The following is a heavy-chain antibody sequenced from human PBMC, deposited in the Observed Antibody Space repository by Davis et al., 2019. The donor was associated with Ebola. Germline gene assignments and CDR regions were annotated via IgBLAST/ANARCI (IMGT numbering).Heavy chain of an antibody. CDR3: ARDRGPSIAVAGTLGGMDV. D-gene: IGHD6-13*01. Sequence: MPSETLSLTCAVSGGSISNNNWWSWVRQPPGKGLEWIGEIYHSGSTNYNPSLKSRVTISVDKSKNQFSLKLSSVTAADTAVYYCARDRGPSIAVAGTLGGMDVWGKGTTVTVSS. J-gene: IGHJ6*04. CDR2: IYHSGST. CDR1: GGSISNNNW. V-gene: IGHV4-4*02.